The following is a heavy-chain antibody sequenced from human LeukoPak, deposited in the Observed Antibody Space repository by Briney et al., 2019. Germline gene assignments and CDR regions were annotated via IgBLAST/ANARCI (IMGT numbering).Heavy chain of an antibody. Sequence: SETLSLTCAVYGGSFSGYYWSWIRQPPGKGLEWIGEINHSGGTNYNPSLKSRVTISVDTSKNQFSLKLSSVTAADTAVYYCARDHSIGGLFDYWGQGTLVTVSS. J-gene: IGHJ4*02. CDR2: INHSGGT. V-gene: IGHV4-34*01. CDR3: ARDHSIGGLFDY. CDR1: GGSFSGYY. D-gene: IGHD2-21*01.